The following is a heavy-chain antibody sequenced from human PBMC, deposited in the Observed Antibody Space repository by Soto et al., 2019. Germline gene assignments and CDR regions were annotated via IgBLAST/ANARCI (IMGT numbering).Heavy chain of an antibody. CDR1: GFTFSSYA. CDR3: AKDISGYSPAYFDY. CDR2: ISGSGGST. V-gene: IGHV3-23*01. D-gene: IGHD3-22*01. J-gene: IGHJ4*02. Sequence: PGGSLRLSCAASGFTFSSYAMSWVRQAPGKGLEWVSTISGSGGSTYYADSVKGRFTISRDNSKNTLYPQMNSLRAEDTAVYYCAKDISGYSPAYFDYWGQGTLVTVSS.